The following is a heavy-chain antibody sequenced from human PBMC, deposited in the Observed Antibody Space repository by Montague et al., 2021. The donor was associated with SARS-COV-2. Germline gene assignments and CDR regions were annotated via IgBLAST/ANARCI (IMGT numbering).Heavy chain of an antibody. V-gene: IGHV3-9*01. D-gene: IGHD3-22*01. CDR2: ISWNSGSI. CDR3: AKAHYYDSSGYDN. J-gene: IGHJ4*02. CDR1: GFTFDDSA. Sequence: SLRLSCAASGFTFDDSAMHWVRQAPGKGLEWVSGISWNSGSIGYADSVKGRFTISRDNAKNSLYLQVNSLRAEDTALYYCAKAHYYDSSGYDNWGQGTLVTVSS.